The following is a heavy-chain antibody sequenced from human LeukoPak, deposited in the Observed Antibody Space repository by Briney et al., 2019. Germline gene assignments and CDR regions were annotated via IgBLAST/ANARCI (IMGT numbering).Heavy chain of an antibody. CDR1: GFTFSSYG. J-gene: IGHJ4*02. V-gene: IGHV3-30*18. Sequence: PGRSLRLSCAASGFTFSSYGMHWVRQAPGKGLEWVAIISYDGSNKYYADSVKGRFTISRDNSKNTLYLQMNSLRAEDTAVYYCANIGRAFDYWGQGTLVTVSS. D-gene: IGHD2-15*01. CDR2: ISYDGSNK. CDR3: ANIGRAFDY.